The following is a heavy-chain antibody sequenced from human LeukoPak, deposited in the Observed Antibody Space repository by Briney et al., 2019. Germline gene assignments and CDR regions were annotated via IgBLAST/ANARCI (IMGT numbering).Heavy chain of an antibody. V-gene: IGHV1-69*06. Sequence: ASVKVSCKASGGTFSSYAISWVRQAPGQGLEWMGGIIPIFGTANYAQKFQGRVTITADKSTSTAYMELSSLRSEDTSVYYCARAGDYCGSFSCPSYFDYGGQEPRVTVP. D-gene: IGHD2-2*01. CDR3: ARAGDYCGSFSCPSYFDY. CDR2: IIPIFGTA. J-gene: IGHJ4*02. CDR1: GGTFSSYA.